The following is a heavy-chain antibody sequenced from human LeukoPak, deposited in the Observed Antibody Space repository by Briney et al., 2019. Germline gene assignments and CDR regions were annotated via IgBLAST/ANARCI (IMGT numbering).Heavy chain of an antibody. CDR2: IYHSGST. J-gene: IGHJ5*02. Sequence: SETLSLTCAVSGGSISSGGYSWSWIRQPPGKGLEWIGCIYHSGSTYYNPSLKSRVTISVDRSKNRFSLKLSSVTAADTAVYYCARARRRITIFGVVTNWFDPWGQGTLVTVSS. CDR3: ARARRRITIFGVVTNWFDP. D-gene: IGHD3-3*01. V-gene: IGHV4-30-2*01. CDR1: GGSISSGGYS.